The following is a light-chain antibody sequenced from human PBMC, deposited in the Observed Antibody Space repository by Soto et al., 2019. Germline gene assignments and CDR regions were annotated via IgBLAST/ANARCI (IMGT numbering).Light chain of an antibody. V-gene: IGLV2-14*01. Sequence: QSALTQPASVFESSGQSITISCTGSSSDVGGYKYVSWYQQHPGKAPKLLIYDVTNRPSGVSNRFSGSKSGYTASLTISGLQSEDEADYYCSSYTSFKTLVFGTGTKLTVL. J-gene: IGLJ1*01. CDR3: SSYTSFKTLV. CDR1: SSDVGGYKY. CDR2: DVT.